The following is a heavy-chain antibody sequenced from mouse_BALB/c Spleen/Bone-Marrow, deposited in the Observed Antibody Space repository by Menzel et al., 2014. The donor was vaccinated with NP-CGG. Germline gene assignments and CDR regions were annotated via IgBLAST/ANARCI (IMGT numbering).Heavy chain of an antibody. D-gene: IGHD1-1*01. Sequence: EVKLAESGPSLVKPSQTLSLTCSVTGDSITSGYWNWIRKFPGNKLEYMGYISYSGSTYYNPSLKNRISITRDTSKNQYYLQLNSVTTEDTATYYCARILLRSYAMDYWGQGTSVTVSS. CDR1: GDSITSGY. CDR3: ARILLRSYAMDY. J-gene: IGHJ4*01. CDR2: ISYSGST. V-gene: IGHV3-8*02.